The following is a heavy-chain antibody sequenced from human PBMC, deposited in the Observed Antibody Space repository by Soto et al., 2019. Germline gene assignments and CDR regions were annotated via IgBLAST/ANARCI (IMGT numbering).Heavy chain of an antibody. V-gene: IGHV3-23*01. CDR2: ISGSGGST. CDR1: GLPCRSYA. D-gene: IGHD5-12*01. CDR3: AKIQVATITDDY. Sequence: GGSLRLSCAASGLPCRSYAMSWVRQAPGKGLEWVSAISGSGGSTYYADSVKGRFTISRDNSKNTLYLQMNSLRAEDTAVYYCAKIQVATITDDYWGQGTLVTVSS. J-gene: IGHJ4*02.